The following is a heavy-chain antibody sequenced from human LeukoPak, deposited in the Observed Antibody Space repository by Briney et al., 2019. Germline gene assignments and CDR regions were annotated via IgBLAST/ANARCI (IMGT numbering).Heavy chain of an antibody. CDR3: ARDQSYDFWSDYYYYMDV. V-gene: IGHV3-66*02. CDR2: IYSGGST. Sequence: PGGSLRLSCAASGFTFSSYAMSWVRQAPGKGLEWVSAIYSGGSTYYADSVKGRFTISRDNSKNTLYLQMSSLRAEDTAVYYCARDQSYDFWSDYYYYMDVWGKGTTVTVSS. D-gene: IGHD3-3*01. CDR1: GFTFSSYA. J-gene: IGHJ6*03.